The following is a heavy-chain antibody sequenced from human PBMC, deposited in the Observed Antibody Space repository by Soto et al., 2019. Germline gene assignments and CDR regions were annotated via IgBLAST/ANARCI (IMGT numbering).Heavy chain of an antibody. CDR1: GYTFTAYY. J-gene: IGHJ5*02. Sequence: QVQLVQSGAEVKKPGASVKVSCKASGYTFTAYYMHWLRQAPGQGREWMGWINPNSGGTNYAQRFQGRVTVTNDTSNSTTNMELSSLGSDDTAVYYCARGDFDRSGNYNACWFAPWGQGTRVTVSS. CDR3: ARGDFDRSGNYNACWFAP. CDR2: INPNSGGT. V-gene: IGHV1-2*02. D-gene: IGHD3-22*01.